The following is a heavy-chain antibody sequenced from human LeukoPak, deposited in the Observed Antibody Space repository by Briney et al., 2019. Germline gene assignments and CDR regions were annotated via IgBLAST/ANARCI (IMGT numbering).Heavy chain of an antibody. V-gene: IGHV1-2*02. CDR2: INPNSGGT. CDR3: AREMDPISGSNYYYYMDV. D-gene: IGHD1-26*01. CDR1: GYTFTGYY. J-gene: IGHJ6*03. Sequence: ASVKVSCKASGYTFTGYYMHWVRQAPGQGLEWMGWINPNSGGTNYAQKFQGRVTMTRDTSISTAYMELSRLRSDDTAVYYCAREMDPISGSNYYYYMDVWGKGTTVTVSS.